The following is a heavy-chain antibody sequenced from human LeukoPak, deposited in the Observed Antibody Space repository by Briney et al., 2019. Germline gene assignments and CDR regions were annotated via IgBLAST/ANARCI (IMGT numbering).Heavy chain of an antibody. D-gene: IGHD6-13*01. CDR2: ISYDGSNK. CDR3: AKESRASSSWYVATGNYFDY. Sequence: PGGSLRLSCAASGFTFSSYGMHWVRQAPGEGLEWVAVISYDGSNKYYADSVRGRFTISRDNSKNTLYLQMNSLRAEDTAVYYCAKESRASSSWYVATGNYFDYWGQGTLVTVSS. V-gene: IGHV3-30*18. CDR1: GFTFSSYG. J-gene: IGHJ4*02.